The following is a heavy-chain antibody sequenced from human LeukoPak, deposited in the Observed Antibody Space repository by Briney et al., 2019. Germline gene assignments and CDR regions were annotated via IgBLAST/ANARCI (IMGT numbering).Heavy chain of an antibody. D-gene: IGHD3-3*01. J-gene: IGHJ3*02. Sequence: SQTLSLTCTVSGGSLSSYYWSWIRQPPGKGLEWIGYIYYSGSTKYKPSLKSRVTISVDTSKNQFALKLSSATAADTAVYYCARGRFLDAFDIWGQGTMVTVSS. CDR2: IYYSGST. CDR3: ARGRFLDAFDI. CDR1: GGSLSSYY. V-gene: IGHV4-59*01.